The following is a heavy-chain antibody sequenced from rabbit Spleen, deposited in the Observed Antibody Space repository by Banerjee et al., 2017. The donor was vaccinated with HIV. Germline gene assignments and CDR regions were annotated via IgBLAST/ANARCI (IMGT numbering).Heavy chain of an antibody. CDR2: IDPGSSGNT. J-gene: IGHJ3*01. V-gene: IGHV1S40*01. Sequence: QSVEESGGDLVKPGASLTLACTASGFDFSAYYMCWVRQAPGKGLEWIGCIDPGSSGNTYYASWANGRFTISKTSSTTVTLQMTSLTAADTATYFCARTGSNDLIRLDLWGQGTLVTVS. CDR3: ARTGSNDLIRLDL. D-gene: IGHD4-2*01. CDR1: GFDFSAYY.